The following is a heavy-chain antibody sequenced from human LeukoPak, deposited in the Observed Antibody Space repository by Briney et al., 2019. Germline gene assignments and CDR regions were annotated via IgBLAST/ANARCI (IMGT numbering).Heavy chain of an antibody. V-gene: IGHV4-34*01. Sequence: SETLSLTYAVYGGSFNNYYWSWIRQPPGTGLEWIGEINHSGSTRYNPSLKSRVTISVDTSKNQFSPKLTSVTAADTAVYYCARGTGFGVVFNYYQYYMDVWGKGTTVTVSS. J-gene: IGHJ6*03. CDR1: GGSFNNYY. D-gene: IGHD3-3*01. CDR2: INHSGST. CDR3: ARGTGFGVVFNYYQYYMDV.